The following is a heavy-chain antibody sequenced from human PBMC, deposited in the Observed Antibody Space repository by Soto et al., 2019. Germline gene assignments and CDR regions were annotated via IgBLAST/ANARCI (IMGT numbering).Heavy chain of an antibody. D-gene: IGHD3-10*01. CDR3: AKDFSLLWFGQPGY. CDR1: GVTFRSYT. V-gene: IGHV3-30*18. Sequence: PXGSLRLSCAASGVTFRSYTMDWVRQAPGKGLDWVAVISYDGSNKYYADSVKGRFTISRDNSKNTLYLQMNSLRAEDTAVYYCAKDFSLLWFGQPGYGGKGTLVTVS. CDR2: ISYDGSNK. J-gene: IGHJ4*02.